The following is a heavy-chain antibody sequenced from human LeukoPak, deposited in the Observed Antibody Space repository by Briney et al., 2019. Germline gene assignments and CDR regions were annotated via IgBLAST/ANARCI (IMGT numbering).Heavy chain of an antibody. Sequence: ASVKVSCKASGYTFTSYYRHWVRQAPGQGLEWMGIINPSGGSTSYAQKFQGRVTMTRDTSISTAYMELSRLRSDDTAVYYCARDPGEGIAAILIWGQGTLVTVSS. CDR3: ARDPGEGIAAILI. D-gene: IGHD6-13*01. CDR1: GYTFTSYY. J-gene: IGHJ4*02. V-gene: IGHV1-46*01. CDR2: INPSGGST.